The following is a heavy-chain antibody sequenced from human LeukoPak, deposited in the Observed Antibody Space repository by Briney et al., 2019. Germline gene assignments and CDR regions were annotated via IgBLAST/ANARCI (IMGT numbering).Heavy chain of an antibody. CDR3: AKHVRGLLLRYFDY. CDR1: GFSFSSDA. V-gene: IGHV3-23*01. D-gene: IGHD2-15*01. Sequence: GPCLRLAFAASGFSFSSDAMGSGRPAPGKGLGCVSAISGSVGGTYYAHSVKGRFTISRDNSKNPLYLQMNSLRADDTAVYYCAKHVRGLLLRYFDYWGQGTLVTVSS. J-gene: IGHJ4*02. CDR2: ISGSVGGT.